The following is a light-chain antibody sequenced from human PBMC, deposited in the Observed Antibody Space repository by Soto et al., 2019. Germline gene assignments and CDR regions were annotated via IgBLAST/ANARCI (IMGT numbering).Light chain of an antibody. CDR2: KAS. J-gene: IGKJ1*01. CDR1: QTISSW. Sequence: DIQMTQSPSTLSGSVGEXVTITCRASQTISSWLAWYQQKPGKAPKLMIYKASTLKSGVPSRFSGSGSGTEFTLTISSLQPDDFATYYCQHYNSYSEALGQGTKVDIK. CDR3: QHYNSYSEA. V-gene: IGKV1-5*03.